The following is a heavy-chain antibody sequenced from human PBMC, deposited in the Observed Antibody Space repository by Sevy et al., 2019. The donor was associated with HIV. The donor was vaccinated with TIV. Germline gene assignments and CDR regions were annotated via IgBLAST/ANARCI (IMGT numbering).Heavy chain of an antibody. Sequence: SETLSLTCAVYGGSFSSYYWSWIRQPPGKGLEWIGEINHSGSTNYNPSLKSRVTISVDTSKNQFSLKLSSVTAADTAVYYCARGVVVVPAALYYYYGMDVWGQGTTVTVSS. CDR2: INHSGST. J-gene: IGHJ6*02. V-gene: IGHV4-34*01. D-gene: IGHD2-2*01. CDR3: ARGVVVVPAALYYYYGMDV. CDR1: GGSFSSYY.